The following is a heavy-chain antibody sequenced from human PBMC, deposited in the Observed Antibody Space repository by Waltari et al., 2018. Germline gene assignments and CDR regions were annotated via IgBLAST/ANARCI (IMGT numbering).Heavy chain of an antibody. CDR2: INYDGSEK. CDR3: ATYRWLGY. J-gene: IGHJ4*02. Sequence: EVQLVESGGGLVQPGGSLRLSCAVSEFTFSTYWMTGVRQASGGGLEWVANINYDGSEKNYVDSVKGRFTISRDNARNSLYLQMNSLRAEDTAVYYCATYRWLGYWGQGTLVTVSS. D-gene: IGHD3-10*01. CDR1: EFTFSTYW. V-gene: IGHV3-7*03.